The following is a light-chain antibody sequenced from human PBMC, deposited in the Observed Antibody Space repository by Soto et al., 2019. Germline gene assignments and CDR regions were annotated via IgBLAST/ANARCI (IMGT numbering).Light chain of an antibody. CDR2: EGS. CDR1: SSDVGSYNL. V-gene: IGLV2-23*01. CDR3: CSYTSGPAYV. J-gene: IGLJ1*01. Sequence: QSVLTQPASVSGSPGQSITISCTGTSSDVGSYNLVSWYQQHPGKAPKLMIYEGSKRPSGVSNRFSGSKSGSTASLTISGLQAEDEADYYCCSYTSGPAYVFGTGTKVTVL.